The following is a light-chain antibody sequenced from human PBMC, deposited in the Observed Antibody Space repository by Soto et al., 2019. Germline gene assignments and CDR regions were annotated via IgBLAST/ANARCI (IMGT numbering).Light chain of an antibody. Sequence: ELVLTQSPSTLSFSTGERATLACRASQRFSGNYVAWSQHKPCQAPRLLIDRASNRAVGIPDRFSGSGSGTDFALTISTLEPEDLAVYYGYQSGTFGQGNHVEIK. CDR1: QRFSGNY. J-gene: IGKJ1*01. CDR3: YQSGT. V-gene: IGKV3-20*01. CDR2: RAS.